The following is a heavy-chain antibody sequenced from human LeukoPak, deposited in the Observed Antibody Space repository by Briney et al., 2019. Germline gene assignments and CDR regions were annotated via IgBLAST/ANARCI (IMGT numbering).Heavy chain of an antibody. V-gene: IGHV3-48*04. D-gene: IGHD1-26*01. J-gene: IGHJ3*02. CDR3: ARDGIVGATLDAFDI. CDR2: ISSSGSTI. CDR1: GFTFSSYS. Sequence: GGSLRLSCAASGFTFSSYSMSWIRQAPGKGLEWVSYISSSGSTIYYADSVKGRFTISRDNAKNLLYLQMNSLRAEDTAVYYCARDGIVGATLDAFDIWGQGTMVTVSS.